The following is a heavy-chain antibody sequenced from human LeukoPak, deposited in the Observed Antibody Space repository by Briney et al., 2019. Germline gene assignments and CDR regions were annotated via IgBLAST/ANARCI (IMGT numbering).Heavy chain of an antibody. D-gene: IGHD3-22*01. CDR1: GGSISSSSYY. CDR2: IYYSGST. J-gene: IGHJ4*02. V-gene: IGHV4-39*01. Sequence: PSETLFLTCTVSGGSISSSSYYWGWIRQPPGKGLEWIGSIYYSGSTYYNPSLKSRVTISVDTSKNEFSLKLSSVTAADTAVYYCARGSYYYDSQGETFDYWGQGTLVTVSS. CDR3: ARGSYYYDSQGETFDY.